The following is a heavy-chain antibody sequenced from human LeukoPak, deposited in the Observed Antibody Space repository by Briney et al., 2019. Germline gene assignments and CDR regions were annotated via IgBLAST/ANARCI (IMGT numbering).Heavy chain of an antibody. CDR1: GGSFSGYY. CDR3: ASWPILDY. Sequence: PSETLSLTCAVYGGSFSGYYWSWIRQPPGKGLEWIGEINHSGSTNYNPSLKSRVTISVDTSKNQFSLKLSSVTAADTAVYYCASWPILDYWAREPWSPSPQ. J-gene: IGHJ4*02. CDR2: INHSGST. V-gene: IGHV4-34*01.